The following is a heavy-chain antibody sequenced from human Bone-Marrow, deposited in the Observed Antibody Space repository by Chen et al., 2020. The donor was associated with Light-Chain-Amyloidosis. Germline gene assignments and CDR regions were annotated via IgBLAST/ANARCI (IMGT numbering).Heavy chain of an antibody. J-gene: IGHJ1*01. CDR2: ISSISSYI. V-gene: IGHV3-21*01. CDR3: ARFTYPQH. Sequence: EVQLVESGGGLVKPGGSLRLSCAASGFTFSSYSMNWVRQAPGQGLEWVSSISSISSYIYYADSVKGRFTISRDNAKNSLYLQMNSLRAEDTAVYYCARFTYPQHWGQGTLVTVSS. D-gene: IGHD3-10*01. CDR1: GFTFSSYS.